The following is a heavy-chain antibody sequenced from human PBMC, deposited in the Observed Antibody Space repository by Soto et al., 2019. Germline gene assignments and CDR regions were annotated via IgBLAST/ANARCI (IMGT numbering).Heavy chain of an antibody. CDR2: ISGSGGST. D-gene: IGHD1-7*01. CDR1: GFTFSSYA. CDR3: AKDSARYNWNYLSQATHEAFDI. Sequence: GGSLRLSCAASGFTFSSYAMSWVRQAPGKGLEWVSAISGSGGSTYYADSVKGRFTISRDNSKNTLYLQMNSLRAEDTAVYYCAKDSARYNWNYLSQATHEAFDIWGQGKMVTVSS. V-gene: IGHV3-23*01. J-gene: IGHJ3*02.